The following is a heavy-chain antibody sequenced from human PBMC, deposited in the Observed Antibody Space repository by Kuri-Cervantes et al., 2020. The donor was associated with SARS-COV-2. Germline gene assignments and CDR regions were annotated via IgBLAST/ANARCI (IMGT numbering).Heavy chain of an antibody. J-gene: IGHJ4*02. V-gene: IGHV3-30*03. Sequence: LSPTCAASGFSFSNYAMHWVRLAPGKGLEWVSIISYDGGYENYADSVQGRFTISRDNDKHTLHLQVNSVKTEDTAVYYCARDPYVGSGYYLLDFWGQGTLVTVSS. CDR1: GFSFSNYA. CDR2: ISYDGGYE. D-gene: IGHD3-22*01. CDR3: ARDPYVGSGYYLLDF.